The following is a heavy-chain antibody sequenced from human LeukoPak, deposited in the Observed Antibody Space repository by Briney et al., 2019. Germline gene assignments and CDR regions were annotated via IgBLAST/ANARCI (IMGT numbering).Heavy chain of an antibody. Sequence: SETLSLTCTVSGGSISSSSYYWGWIRQPPGKGLEWIGSIYYSGSTYYNPSLKSRVTISVDTSKNQFSLKVTSLTAADTAVYYCARVGYHLLYAYYYYYLDVWGKGTTVTVSS. CDR3: ARVGYHLLYAYYYYYLDV. J-gene: IGHJ6*03. CDR2: IYYSGST. D-gene: IGHD2-2*02. V-gene: IGHV4-39*07. CDR1: GGSISSSSYY.